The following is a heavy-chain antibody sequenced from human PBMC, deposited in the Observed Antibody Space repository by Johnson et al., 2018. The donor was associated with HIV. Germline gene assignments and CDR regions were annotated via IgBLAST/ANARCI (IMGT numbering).Heavy chain of an antibody. J-gene: IGHJ3*02. CDR2: ISYDGTNK. D-gene: IGHD1-26*01. CDR1: GFTFGDSA. Sequence: QVQLVESGGGVVQSGRSLRLSCAASGFTFGDSAIHWVRQAPGKGLEWVAVISYDGTNKYYADPVKGRFTVSRDNSKNTLYLQMKSLRPEDTAVYYCAKESKWESRTPHAFDIWGQGTMVTVSS. V-gene: IGHV3-30-3*01. CDR3: AKESKWESRTPHAFDI.